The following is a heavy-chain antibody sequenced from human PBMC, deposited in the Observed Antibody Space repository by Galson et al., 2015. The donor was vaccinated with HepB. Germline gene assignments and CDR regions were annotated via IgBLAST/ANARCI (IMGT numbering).Heavy chain of an antibody. Sequence: SLRLSCAASGFTVSSNYMSWVRQAPGKGLEWVSVIYSGGSTYYADPVKGRFTISRDNSKNTLYLQMNSLRAEDTAVYYCARDPLFWDAVTRFYDYWGQGTLVTVSS. CDR2: IYSGGST. D-gene: IGHD4-17*01. CDR1: GFTVSSNY. J-gene: IGHJ4*02. CDR3: ARDPLFWDAVTRFYDY. V-gene: IGHV3-66*01.